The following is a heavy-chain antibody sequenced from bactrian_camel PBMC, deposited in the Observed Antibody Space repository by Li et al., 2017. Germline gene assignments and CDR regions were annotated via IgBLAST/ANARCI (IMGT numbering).Heavy chain of an antibody. CDR1: GNTISSNC. CDR3: AAGQGVGWCLDVIRVGAEADFDY. J-gene: IGHJ6*01. CDR2: VYFGGGST. D-gene: IGHD5*01. V-gene: IGHV3S25*01. Sequence: QLVESGGGSVQPGGSLRLSCTISGNTISSNCMAWFRQAPGKEREGVAFVYFGGGSTYYADSVKGRFTISQDNAKSTVYLQMNSLKPEDTATYYCAAGQGVGWCLDVIRVGAEADFDYWSHGTQVTVS.